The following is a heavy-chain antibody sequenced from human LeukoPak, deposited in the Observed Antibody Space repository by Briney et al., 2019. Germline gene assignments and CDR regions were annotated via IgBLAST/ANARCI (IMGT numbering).Heavy chain of an antibody. CDR1: GYTFSSYA. V-gene: IGHV3-23*01. Sequence: GGSLRLSCAASGYTFSSYAMSWLRQAPGKGLEWVSAISGSGGSTYYADSVKGRFTIYRDNSKNTLYLQMNSLRAEDTAVYYCAKDRGYGGNWFDPWGQGTLVTVSS. J-gene: IGHJ5*02. D-gene: IGHD4-23*01. CDR3: AKDRGYGGNWFDP. CDR2: ISGSGGST.